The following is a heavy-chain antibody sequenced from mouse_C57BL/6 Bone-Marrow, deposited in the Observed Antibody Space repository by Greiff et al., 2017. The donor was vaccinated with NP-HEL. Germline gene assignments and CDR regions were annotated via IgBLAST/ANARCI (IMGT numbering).Heavy chain of an antibody. J-gene: IGHJ2*01. D-gene: IGHD1-1*01. V-gene: IGHV3-6*01. CDR1: GYSITSGYY. CDR2: ISYDGSN. CDR3: ARAAGSSFYYFDY. Sequence: ESGPGLVKPSQSLSLTCSVTGYSITSGYYWNWIRQFPGNKLEWMGYISYDGSNNYNPSLKNRISITRDTSTNQFFLKLNSVTTEDTATFYCARAAGSSFYYFDYWGQGTTLTVSS.